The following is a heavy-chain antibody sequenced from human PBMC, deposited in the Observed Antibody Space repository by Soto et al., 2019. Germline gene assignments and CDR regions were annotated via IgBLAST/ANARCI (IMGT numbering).Heavy chain of an antibody. CDR3: ARAGDIVVVPAAPYYYYGMDV. CDR1: GGSISSGGYY. Sequence: PSETLSLTCTVSGGSISSGGYYCSWIRQHPGKGLEWIGYIYYIGSTYYNPSLKSRVTISVDTSKNQFSLKLSSVTAADTAVYYCARAGDIVVVPAAPYYYYGMDVWGQGTTVTVSS. CDR2: IYYIGST. D-gene: IGHD2-2*01. V-gene: IGHV4-31*03. J-gene: IGHJ6*02.